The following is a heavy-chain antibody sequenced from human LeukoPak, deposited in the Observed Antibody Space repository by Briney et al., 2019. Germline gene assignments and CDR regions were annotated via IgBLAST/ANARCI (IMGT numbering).Heavy chain of an antibody. D-gene: IGHD1-26*01. J-gene: IGHJ4*02. Sequence: PGGSLRLSCAASGFTFSSYAMSCVRQAPGKGLEWASAISGSGGSTYYADSVKGRFTISRDNSKNTLYLQMNSLRAEDTAVYYCAKSLGGVVGATGDYWGQGTLVTVSS. CDR2: ISGSGGST. CDR1: GFTFSSYA. CDR3: AKSLGGVVGATGDY. V-gene: IGHV3-23*01.